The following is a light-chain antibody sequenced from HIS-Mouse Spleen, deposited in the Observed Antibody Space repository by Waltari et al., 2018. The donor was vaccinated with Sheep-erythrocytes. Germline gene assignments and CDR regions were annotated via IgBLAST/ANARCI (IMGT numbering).Light chain of an antibody. CDR2: QDR. Sequence: SYELTQPPSVSVSPGQTASITCSGDKLGDKYACWYQQQPGQSPVLVIYQDRNRPSGVPERFSGSNDGNTATLTISGTQAMDEADDYCQAWDSSTAWNVVFGGGTKLTVL. J-gene: IGLJ2*01. CDR1: KLGDKY. CDR3: QAWDSSTAWNVV. V-gene: IGLV3-1*01.